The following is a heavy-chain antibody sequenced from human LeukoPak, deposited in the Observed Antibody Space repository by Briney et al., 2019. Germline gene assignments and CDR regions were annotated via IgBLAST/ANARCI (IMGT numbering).Heavy chain of an antibody. CDR3: ARVGGPVPAALEDAFDL. V-gene: IGHV4-4*07. CDR2: VYTSGSP. J-gene: IGHJ3*01. CDR1: GASINTYY. D-gene: IGHD6-6*01. Sequence: SETLSLTCNVSGASINTYYWSWIRQSAGGGLEFIGRVYTSGSPDYNPTLKSRVAMSADTSKNQFSLKLRSVTAADTALYFCARVGGPVPAALEDAFDLWGQGILVTVSS.